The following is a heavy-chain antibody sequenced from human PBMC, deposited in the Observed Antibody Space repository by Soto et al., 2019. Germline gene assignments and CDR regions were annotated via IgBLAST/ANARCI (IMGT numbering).Heavy chain of an antibody. Sequence: ASVKVSSKASGYTFTGYYMHWVRQAPGQGLEWMGWINPNSGGTNYAQKFQGRVTMTRDTSISTAYMELSRLRSDDTAVYYCAREDFDWLYMDVWGRVTTVAVSS. J-gene: IGHJ6*02. V-gene: IGHV1-2*02. CDR3: AREDFDWLYMDV. CDR2: INPNSGGT. CDR1: GYTFTGYY. D-gene: IGHD3-9*01.